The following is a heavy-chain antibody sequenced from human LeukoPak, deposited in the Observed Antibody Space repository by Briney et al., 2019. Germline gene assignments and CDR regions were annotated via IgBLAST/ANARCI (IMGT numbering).Heavy chain of an antibody. CDR1: GGSISSSTAY. V-gene: IGHV4-39*07. D-gene: IGHD2-8*01. CDR3: ARHSMVYRAIDL. CDR2: VYYSG. Sequence: KTSETLSLTCTVSGGSISSSTAYWGWIRQPPGKGLEWIGSVYYSGRSRLTISVDASKNQFSLELSSVTAADTAVYYCARHSMVYRAIDLWRQGTLVSVSS. J-gene: IGHJ5*02.